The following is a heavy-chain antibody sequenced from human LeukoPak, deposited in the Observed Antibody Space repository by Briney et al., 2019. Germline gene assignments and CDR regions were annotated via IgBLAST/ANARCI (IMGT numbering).Heavy chain of an antibody. CDR3: ARFRLGYSNYGDYYFDY. CDR2: IYYSGST. J-gene: IGHJ4*02. CDR1: GGSISSGDYY. V-gene: IGHV4-30-4*08. Sequence: PSETLSLTCTVSGGSISSGDYYWSWIRQPPGKGLEWIGYIYYSGSTYYNPSLKSRVTISVDTSKNQFSLKLSSVTAADTAVYYCARFRLGYSNYGDYYFDYWGQGTLVTVSS. D-gene: IGHD4-11*01.